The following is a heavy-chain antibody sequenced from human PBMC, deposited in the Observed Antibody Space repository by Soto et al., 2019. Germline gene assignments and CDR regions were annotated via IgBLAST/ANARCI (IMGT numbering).Heavy chain of an antibody. V-gene: IGHV3-23*01. CDR1: GFTFSSYA. CDR3: AKGHGLYDFWSGYYRDYYYGMDV. J-gene: IGHJ6*02. CDR2: TSGSGGST. D-gene: IGHD3-3*01. Sequence: GGSLRLSCAASGFTFSSYAMSWVRQAPGKGLEWVSATSGSGGSTYYADSVKGRFTISRDNSKNTLYLQMNSLRAEDTAVYYCAKGHGLYDFWSGYYRDYYYGMDVWGQGTTVTVSS.